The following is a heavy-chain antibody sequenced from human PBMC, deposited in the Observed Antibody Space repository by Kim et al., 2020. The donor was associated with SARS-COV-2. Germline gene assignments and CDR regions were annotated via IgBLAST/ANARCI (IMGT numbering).Heavy chain of an antibody. D-gene: IGHD5-12*01. CDR3: AKVRDGYNREDY. J-gene: IGHJ4*02. V-gene: IGHV3-9*01. Sequence: YADSVKCRFTISRDNAKNSLYLQMNSLRAEDTALYYCAKVRDGYNREDYWGQGTLVTVSS.